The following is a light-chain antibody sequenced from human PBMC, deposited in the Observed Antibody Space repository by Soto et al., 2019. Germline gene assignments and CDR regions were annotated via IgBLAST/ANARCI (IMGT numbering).Light chain of an antibody. CDR1: SSNIGAGYD. CDR2: GDS. V-gene: IGLV1-40*01. CDR3: QSYSSSLSLV. Sequence: QSVLTQPPSVSGAPGQRVTISCTGSSSNIGAGYDVHWYQQLPGTAPKLLIYGDSNRPSGVPDRFSGSKSGTSASLAITGLQAEDEADYYCQSYSSSLSLVFGGGTKVTVL. J-gene: IGLJ3*02.